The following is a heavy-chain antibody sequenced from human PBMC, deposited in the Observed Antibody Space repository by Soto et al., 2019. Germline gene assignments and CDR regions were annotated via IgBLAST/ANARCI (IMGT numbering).Heavy chain of an antibody. CDR2: ISYDGSNK. V-gene: IGHV3-30-3*01. D-gene: IGHD3-3*01. Sequence: QVQLVESGGGVVQPGRSLRLSCAASGFTFSSYAMHWVRQAPGKGLEWVAVISYDGSNKYYADSVKGRFTISRDNSKNTLYLQMNSLRAEDKAVYYCLTGWSGSLDHSDFDYWGQGTLVTVSS. CDR1: GFTFSSYA. CDR3: LTGWSGSLDHSDFDY. J-gene: IGHJ4*02.